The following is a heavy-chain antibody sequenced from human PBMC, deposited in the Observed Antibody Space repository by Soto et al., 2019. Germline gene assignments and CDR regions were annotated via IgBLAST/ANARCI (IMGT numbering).Heavy chain of an antibody. D-gene: IGHD2-2*01. Sequence: SETLSLTCTVSGGSISSYYWSWIRQPPGKGLEWIGYIYYSGSTNYNPSLKSRVTISVDTSKNQFSLKLSSVTAADTAVYYCARQEGYASDYWGQGTLVTVSS. CDR2: IYYSGST. CDR3: ARQEGYASDY. V-gene: IGHV4-59*08. CDR1: GGSISSYY. J-gene: IGHJ4*02.